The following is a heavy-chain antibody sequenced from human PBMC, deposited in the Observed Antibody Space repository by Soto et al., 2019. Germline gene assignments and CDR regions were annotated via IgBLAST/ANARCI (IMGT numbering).Heavy chain of an antibody. CDR1: LYTLPVDY. Sequence: AYLPGSRRDSLYTLPVDYMHWVRQAHGQGLEWMGWISAYNGNTNYAQKLQGRVTMTTDTSTSTAYMELRSLRSDDTAVYYCARPETMYRSSCHYYYGRDAWGQGNTVTVS. CDR2: ISAYNGNT. D-gene: IGHD6-6*01. V-gene: IGHV1-18*04. CDR3: ARPETMYRSSCHYYYGRDA. J-gene: IGHJ6*02.